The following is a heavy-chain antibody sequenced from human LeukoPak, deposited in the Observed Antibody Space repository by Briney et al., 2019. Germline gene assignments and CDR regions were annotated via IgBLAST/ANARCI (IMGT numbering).Heavy chain of an antibody. J-gene: IGHJ4*02. V-gene: IGHV4-59*01. CDR2: IYYSGST. CDR3: ARTKQQLGDFDY. Sequence: PSETLSLTYTVSGGSLSSYYWSWIRQPPGKGLEWIGYIYYSGSTNYNPSLKSRVTISVDTSKNQFSLKLSSVTAADTAVYYCARTKQQLGDFDYWGQGTLVTVSS. CDR1: GGSLSSYY. D-gene: IGHD6-13*01.